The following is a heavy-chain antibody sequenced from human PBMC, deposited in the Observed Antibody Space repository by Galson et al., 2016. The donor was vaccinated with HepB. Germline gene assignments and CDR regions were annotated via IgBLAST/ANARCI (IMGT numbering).Heavy chain of an antibody. V-gene: IGHV3-20*04. CDR2: LNWDGGSP. J-gene: IGHJ4*02. CDR1: GFAFDDYG. D-gene: IGHD5-18*01. Sequence: SLRLSCAASGFAFDDYGMSWVRRAPGKGLEWVSGLNWDGGSPDYGDSVNGRFTISRDNAKKSLSLQMNSLRAEDSAWYYCARSRTAVVPHYFDHWGQGILVIVSS. CDR3: ARSRTAVVPHYFDH.